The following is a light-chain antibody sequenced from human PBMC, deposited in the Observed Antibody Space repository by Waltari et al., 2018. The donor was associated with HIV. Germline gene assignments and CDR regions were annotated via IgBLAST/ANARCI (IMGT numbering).Light chain of an antibody. CDR1: QSISYY. J-gene: IGKJ2*01. CDR2: DAS. Sequence: EIVLTQSPATLSLSPGDRATLSCRASQSISYYLSWYQQKPGQAPRLLISDASDRATGIPARFSGRGSGTDFTLTISSLEPEDFAVYYCQQRDIWPPTFGLGTKLEIK. V-gene: IGKV3-11*01. CDR3: QQRDIWPPT.